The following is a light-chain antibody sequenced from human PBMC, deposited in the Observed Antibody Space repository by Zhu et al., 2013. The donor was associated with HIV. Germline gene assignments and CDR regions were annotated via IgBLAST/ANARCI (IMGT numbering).Light chain of an antibody. J-gene: IGKJ2*01. CDR3: QHHHISMYT. Sequence: DIHLTQSPSTLSASVGDRVTITCRASQGIHRYLAWYQQKPGKAPKLLIYDASSLESGVPSRFSGSGSGTDFTLTISRLEPEDFAVYYCQHHHISMYTLGQGTKVEIK. CDR1: QGIHRY. V-gene: IGKV1-5*01. CDR2: DAS.